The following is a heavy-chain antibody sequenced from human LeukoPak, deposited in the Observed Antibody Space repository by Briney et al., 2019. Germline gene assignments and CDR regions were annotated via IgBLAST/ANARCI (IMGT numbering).Heavy chain of an antibody. V-gene: IGHV3-15*01. D-gene: IGHD6-6*01. CDR1: GFIFSNAW. Sequence: GGSLRLSCAASGFIFSNAWMTWVRQAPGKGLEWVGRIKIKTAGGTTDYAAPVKGRFTISRDDSKNTLYLQMNSLKTEDTAMYYCTTGFVSSSSKIDYWGQGTLVTVSS. J-gene: IGHJ4*02. CDR3: TTGFVSSSSKIDY. CDR2: IKIKTAGGTT.